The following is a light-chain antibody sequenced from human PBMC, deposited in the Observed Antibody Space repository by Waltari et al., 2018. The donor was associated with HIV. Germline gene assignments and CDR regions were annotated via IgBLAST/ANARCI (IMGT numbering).Light chain of an antibody. V-gene: IGLV9-49*01. CDR1: SGYSNCK. J-gene: IGLJ3*02. CDR3: GADHGSGSNFRWV. Sequence: QPVLTQPPSASASLGASVTLTCTLSSGYSNCKVDWYQQTPGKGPRFVMRVGTGGIVGSKGDGIPDRFSVLGSGLNRYLTIKNIQEEDESDYHCGADHGSGSNFRWVFGGGTKLTVL. CDR2: VGTGGIVG.